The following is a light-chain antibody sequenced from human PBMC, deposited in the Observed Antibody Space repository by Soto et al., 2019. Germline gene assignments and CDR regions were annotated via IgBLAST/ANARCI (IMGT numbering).Light chain of an antibody. J-gene: IGKJ1*01. V-gene: IGKV1-5*03. Sequence: DIQMTQSPSTLSGSVGDRVTITCRASQTISSWLAWYQQKPGKAPKLLIYKASTLKSGVPSRFIGSGSGTEFTLTISSLQPDEFATYYCQHDHSYSEEFGQGTKVDLK. CDR1: QTISSW. CDR3: QHDHSYSEE. CDR2: KAS.